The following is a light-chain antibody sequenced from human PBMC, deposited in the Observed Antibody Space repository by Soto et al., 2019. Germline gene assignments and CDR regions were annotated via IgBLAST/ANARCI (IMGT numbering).Light chain of an antibody. Sequence: DIVMTQSPDSLAVSLGGRATINCESSQSILYSSNNQTCLAWYQQKPGQPPKLLIYWASTRESGVPDRFSGSGSLTDFTVTISSLQAEDVAVYDCQQYFATPCTFGQGTKVEIK. CDR3: QQYFATPCT. CDR2: WAS. J-gene: IGKJ1*01. CDR1: QSILYSSNNQTC. V-gene: IGKV4-1*01.